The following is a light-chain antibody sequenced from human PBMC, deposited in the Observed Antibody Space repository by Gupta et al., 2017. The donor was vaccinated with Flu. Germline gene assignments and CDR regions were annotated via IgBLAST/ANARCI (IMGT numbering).Light chain of an antibody. CDR3: QQYGSSRLT. Sequence: EIVLTQSPGTLSLSPGERATLSCRASQSVSSGYLAWYQQKPGQAPRLLMYGASSRATGIPDRFSGSGSGTDFTLTISRLEPEDVAVYYCQQYGSSRLTFGGGTKVEIK. V-gene: IGKV3-20*01. CDR2: GAS. J-gene: IGKJ4*01. CDR1: QSVSSGY.